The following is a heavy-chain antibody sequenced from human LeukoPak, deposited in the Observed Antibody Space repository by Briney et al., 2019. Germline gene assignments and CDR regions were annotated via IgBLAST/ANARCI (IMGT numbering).Heavy chain of an antibody. V-gene: IGHV3-30*01. CDR1: GFTFSSYA. CDR2: ISYDGSNK. Sequence: GGSLRLSCAASGFTFSSYAMHWVRQAPGKGLEWVAVISYDGSNKYYADSVKGRFTISRDNSKNTLYLQMNSLRAEDTAVYYCARDYGEVTATGYWGQGTLVTVSS. J-gene: IGHJ4*02. CDR3: ARDYGEVTATGY. D-gene: IGHD2-21*02.